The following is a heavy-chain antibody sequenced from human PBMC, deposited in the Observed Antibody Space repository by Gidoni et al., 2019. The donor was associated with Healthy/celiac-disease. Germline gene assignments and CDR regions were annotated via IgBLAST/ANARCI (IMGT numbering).Heavy chain of an antibody. CDR3: ARGLVPAALEFDP. V-gene: IGHV4-34*01. D-gene: IGHD2-2*01. Sequence: QVQLQQWGAGLLKPSETLSLPCAVYAGSFSGYYWSWIRQPPGKGLEWIGEINHSGSTNYNPSLKSRVTISVDTSKNQFSLKLSSVTAADTAVYYCARGLVPAALEFDPWGQGTLVTVSS. CDR1: AGSFSGYY. CDR2: INHSGST. J-gene: IGHJ5*02.